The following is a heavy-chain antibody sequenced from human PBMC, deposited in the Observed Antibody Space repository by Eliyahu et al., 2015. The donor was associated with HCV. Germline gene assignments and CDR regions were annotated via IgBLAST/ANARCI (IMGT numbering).Heavy chain of an antibody. Sequence: QVQLQESGPGLVKPSETLSLTCTVSXGSISTYXWSWLRQPPGKGLEWIGYIHYSGSTNYNPSLKSRVSISIDTSKNQFSLKLSSVTAADTALYYCASGGGGIAVAGTGGWFDPWGQGTLVTVSS. D-gene: IGHD6-19*01. CDR2: IHYSGST. V-gene: IGHV4-59*01. J-gene: IGHJ5*02. CDR1: XGSISTYX. CDR3: ASGGGGIAVAGTGGWFDP.